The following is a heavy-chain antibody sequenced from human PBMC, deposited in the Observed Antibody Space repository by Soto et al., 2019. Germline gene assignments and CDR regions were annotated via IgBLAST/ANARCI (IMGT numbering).Heavy chain of an antibody. CDR2: IRNTPYGGTT. Sequence: GGSLRLSCAASGFTFTRYSMNWVRQAPGKGLEWVGFIRNTPYGGTTDYAASVRGRFTISRDDSASIAYLQMNSLKTEDSGLYYCSRGSFGYYGPWGPGTLVTVSS. D-gene: IGHD2-2*03. V-gene: IGHV3-49*04. CDR1: GFTFTRYS. J-gene: IGHJ5*02. CDR3: SRGSFGYYGP.